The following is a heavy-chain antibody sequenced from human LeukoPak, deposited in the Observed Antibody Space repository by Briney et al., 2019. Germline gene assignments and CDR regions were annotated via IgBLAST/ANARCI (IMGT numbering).Heavy chain of an antibody. Sequence: SVKVSCKASGGTFSSYAISWVRQAPGQGLEWMGGIIPIFGTANYAQKFQGRVTITADESTSTAYMELSSLRSEDTAVYYCARGPGDYYDSSGYYYDWFDPRGQGTLVTVSS. J-gene: IGHJ5*02. V-gene: IGHV1-69*13. CDR2: IIPIFGTA. CDR1: GGTFSSYA. D-gene: IGHD3-22*01. CDR3: ARGPGDYYDSSGYYYDWFDP.